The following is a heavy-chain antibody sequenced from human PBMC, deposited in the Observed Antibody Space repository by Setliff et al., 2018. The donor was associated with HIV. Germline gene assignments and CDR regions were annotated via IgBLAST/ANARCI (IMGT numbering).Heavy chain of an antibody. CDR2: INHSGST. J-gene: IGHJ4*02. CDR3: ARRSTSTGIDY. CDR1: GGSFSGYY. V-gene: IGHV4-34*01. D-gene: IGHD2-2*01. Sequence: SETLSLTCAVYGGSFSGYYWSWIRQPPGKGLEWIGEINHSGSTNYNPSLKSRVTISVGTSKNQFSLKLSSVTAADTAVYYCARRSTSTGIDYWGQGTLVTVSS.